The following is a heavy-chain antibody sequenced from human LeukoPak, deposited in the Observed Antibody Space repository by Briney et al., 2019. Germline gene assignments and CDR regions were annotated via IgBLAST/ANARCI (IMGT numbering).Heavy chain of an antibody. CDR1: GGSISNYY. CDR3: ASGGYSYGFDY. D-gene: IGHD5-18*01. Sequence: PSETLSLTCTVSGGSISNYYWSWIRQPPGKGLEWIGYIYHNGNTYYSPSLKSRVTISVDRSKNQLSLKLSSVTAADTAMYYCASGGYSYGFDYWGQGTLVTVSS. CDR2: IYHNGNT. J-gene: IGHJ4*02. V-gene: IGHV4-59*12.